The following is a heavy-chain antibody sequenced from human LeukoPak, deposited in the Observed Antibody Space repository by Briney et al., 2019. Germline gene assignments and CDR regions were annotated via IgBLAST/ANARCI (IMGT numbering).Heavy chain of an antibody. Sequence: ASVKVSCKASGYTFSDYYLHWVRQAPGQGLEWMXWVRPKTGGTNYKQKFQGRVTLTRDTSISAAFLELSRLTSDDTAVYYCARDSEAAAGLSFDYWGQGTRVIVSS. V-gene: IGHV1-2*02. J-gene: IGHJ4*02. CDR1: GYTFSDYY. CDR3: ARDSEAAAGLSFDY. CDR2: VRPKTGGT. D-gene: IGHD6-13*01.